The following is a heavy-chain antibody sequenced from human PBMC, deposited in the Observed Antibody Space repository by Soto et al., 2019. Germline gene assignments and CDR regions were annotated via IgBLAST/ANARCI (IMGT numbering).Heavy chain of an antibody. V-gene: IGHV3-23*01. CDR1: GFPFSTYA. Sequence: PGGSLRLSCAASGFPFSTYAMSLVRQAPGKGLEWVSGISATTGRTYYADSVKGRFTISRDNSKNTLFLQMNSLRVADTAVYYCANRKQTYSDSSGYSPEDSWGQGTXVTVSS. CDR3: ANRKQTYSDSSGYSPEDS. CDR2: ISATTGRT. J-gene: IGHJ4*02. D-gene: IGHD3-22*01.